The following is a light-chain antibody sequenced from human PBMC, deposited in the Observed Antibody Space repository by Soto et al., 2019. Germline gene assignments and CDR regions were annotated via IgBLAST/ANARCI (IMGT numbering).Light chain of an antibody. CDR3: HQYNNWPPWT. V-gene: IGKV3D-15*01. J-gene: IGKJ1*01. CDR2: GAS. Sequence: VMTQSPVTLSVSPGETATLSCKASQNILRTLAWYQQKPGQPPRLLIYGASIRVTGIPARFSGNGSGTEFTLTISSLQSEDFAVYYCHQYNNWPPWTFGQGTKVEV. CDR1: QNILRT.